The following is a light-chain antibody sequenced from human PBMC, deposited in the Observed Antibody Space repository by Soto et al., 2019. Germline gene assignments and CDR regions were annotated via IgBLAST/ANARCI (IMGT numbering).Light chain of an antibody. J-gene: IGLJ1*01. CDR2: DVS. CDR1: SSDVGAYNY. CDR3: TSYSSSSTRVV. V-gene: IGLV2-14*01. Sequence: QSALTQPASVSGSPGQSITISCTGTSSDVGAYNYVSWYQQHPGKAPKLIIYDVSNRPSGVSNRFSGSKSGNTASLTISGLQAEDEADYYCTSYSSSSTRVVFGTGTKVTVL.